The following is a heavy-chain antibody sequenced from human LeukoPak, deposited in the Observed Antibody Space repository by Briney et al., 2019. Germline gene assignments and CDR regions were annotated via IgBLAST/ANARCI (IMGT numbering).Heavy chain of an antibody. Sequence: PGGSLRLSCAASGFTFSSYSMNWVRQAPGKGLEWVSAISSSSSYIYYADSVKGRFTISRDNAKSSLYLQMNSLRAEDTAVYYCARDGRSEFYYHYGMDVWGQGTTVTVSS. CDR3: ARDGRSEFYYHYGMDV. D-gene: IGHD1-26*01. J-gene: IGHJ6*02. CDR1: GFTFSSYS. V-gene: IGHV3-21*01. CDR2: ISSSSSYI.